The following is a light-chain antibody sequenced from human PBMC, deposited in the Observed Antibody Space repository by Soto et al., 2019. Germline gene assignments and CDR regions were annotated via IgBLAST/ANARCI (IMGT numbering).Light chain of an antibody. CDR2: DTD. Sequence: QSVVTQEPSLTVSPGGTVTLTCGSSTGTVTSNHYPYWFQQKPGQAPRTVIYDTDNKRSWTPARFSGSLLGGKAALTLSGAQPEDEADYYCLLAYSGARVFGGGTKLTVL. V-gene: IGLV7-46*01. CDR3: LLAYSGARV. J-gene: IGLJ2*01. CDR1: TGTVTSNHY.